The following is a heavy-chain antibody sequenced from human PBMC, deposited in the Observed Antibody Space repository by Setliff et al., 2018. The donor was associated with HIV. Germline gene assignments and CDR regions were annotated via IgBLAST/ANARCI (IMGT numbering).Heavy chain of an antibody. Sequence: LSLTCDVSGGPFSGYYWNWMRQPPGRGLEWIGEINHSGDTNYNPSLKSRVTISVDTSKNQFSLNLTSVTAADTGVYYCARAPSTVTSRFDYWGQGTLVTVSS. D-gene: IGHD4-17*01. CDR1: GGPFSGYY. V-gene: IGHV4-34*01. J-gene: IGHJ4*02. CDR3: ARAPSTVTSRFDY. CDR2: INHSGDT.